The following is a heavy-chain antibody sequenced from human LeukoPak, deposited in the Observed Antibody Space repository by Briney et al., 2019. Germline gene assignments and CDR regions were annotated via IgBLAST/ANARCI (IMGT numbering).Heavy chain of an antibody. CDR1: GGSISSSVYY. D-gene: IGHD3-10*01. CDR2: VYYSGST. J-gene: IGHJ4*02. V-gene: IGHV4-39*06. Sequence: SETLSLTCTVSGGSISSSVYYWGWIRQPPGKGLEWIGSVYYSGSTYYNPSLKSRVAISVDTSKNQFALKLTSVTAADTAVYYCARVPGLGHFDYWGQGTLVTVSS. CDR3: ARVPGLGHFDY.